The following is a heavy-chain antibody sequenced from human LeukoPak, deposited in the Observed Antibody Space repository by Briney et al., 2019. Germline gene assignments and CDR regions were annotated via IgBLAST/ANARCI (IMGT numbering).Heavy chain of an antibody. D-gene: IGHD4-23*01. CDR1: AFTFSSYG. V-gene: IGHV3-30*18. CDR3: ANLLRWEPY. CDR2: ISYDGSNK. Sequence: GRSLRLSCAASAFTFSSYGMHWVRQAPGKGLEWVAVISYDGSNKYYADSVKGRFTISRDNSRNTLYLQMNSLRAEDTAVYYCANLLRWEPYWGQGTLVTVSS. J-gene: IGHJ4*02.